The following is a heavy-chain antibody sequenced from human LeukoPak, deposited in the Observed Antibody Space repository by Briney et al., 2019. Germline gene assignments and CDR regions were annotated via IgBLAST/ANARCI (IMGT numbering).Heavy chain of an antibody. CDR3: AKNSIAAAGTYYYYYGMDV. J-gene: IGHJ6*02. Sequence: GGSLRLSRAASGFTFSSYGMHWVRQAPAKGLEWVAVISYEGSNKYYADSVKSGFTISRDNSKYTLYLQMSSLRAEDTAVYYCAKNSIAAAGTYYYYYGMDVWGQGTTVTVSS. V-gene: IGHV3-30*18. CDR2: ISYEGSNK. D-gene: IGHD6-13*01. CDR1: GFTFSSYG.